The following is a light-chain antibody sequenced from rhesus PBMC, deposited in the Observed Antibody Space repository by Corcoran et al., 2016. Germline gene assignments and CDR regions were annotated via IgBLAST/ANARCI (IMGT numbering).Light chain of an antibody. CDR1: QGISSS. J-gene: IGKJ1*01. Sequence: IQMTQSPSSLSASVGNRVTITCRASQGISSSINWYQQKPGKAPMLLICPANRLESGCPSRFSGSGTGTEFNLTIRSLQPDDFATYSCQQYNRLFRTFGQWTKVAIK. CDR3: QQYNRLFRT. V-gene: IGKV1-32*01. CDR2: PAN.